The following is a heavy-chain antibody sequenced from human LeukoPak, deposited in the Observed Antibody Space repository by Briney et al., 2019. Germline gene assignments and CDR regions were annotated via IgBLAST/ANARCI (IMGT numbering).Heavy chain of an antibody. D-gene: IGHD2-15*01. CDR2: ISGSGGST. J-gene: IGHJ4*02. CDR1: GFTFNSYA. Sequence: GGSLRLPCAASGFTFNSYAMSWVRQAPEKGLEWVSAISGSGGSTYYADSVKGRFTISRDNSKNTLYLQMNSLRAEDTAVYYCAQLVAATPLDYWGQGTLVTVSS. V-gene: IGHV3-23*01. CDR3: AQLVAATPLDY.